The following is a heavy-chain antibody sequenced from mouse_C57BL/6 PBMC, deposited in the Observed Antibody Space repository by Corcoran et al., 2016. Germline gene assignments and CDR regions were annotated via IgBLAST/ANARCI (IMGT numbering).Heavy chain of an antibody. V-gene: IGHV1-26*01. J-gene: IGHJ4*01. Sequence: EVQLQQSGPELVKPGASVKISCKASGYTFTDYYMNWVKQSHGKSLEWIGDINPNNGGTSYNQKFKGKATLTVDKSSSTAYMELRSLTSEDSAVYYCARGGVVESHYYAMDYWGQGTSVTVSS. CDR1: GYTFTDYY. CDR3: ARGGVVESHYYAMDY. D-gene: IGHD1-1*01. CDR2: INPNNGGT.